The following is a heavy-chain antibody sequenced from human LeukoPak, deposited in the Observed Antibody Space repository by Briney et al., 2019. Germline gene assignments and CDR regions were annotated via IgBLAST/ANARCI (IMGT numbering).Heavy chain of an antibody. CDR3: ARAPLPATAWVRVPYYFDY. CDR1: GFTFSSYA. Sequence: GGSLRLSCAASGFTFSSYAMSWVRQAPGKGLEWVSAISGSGGSTYYADSVKGRFTISRDNSKNTLYLQMNSLRAEDTAVYYCARAPLPATAWVRVPYYFDYWGQGTLVTVSS. J-gene: IGHJ4*02. D-gene: IGHD2-2*01. V-gene: IGHV3-23*01. CDR2: ISGSGGST.